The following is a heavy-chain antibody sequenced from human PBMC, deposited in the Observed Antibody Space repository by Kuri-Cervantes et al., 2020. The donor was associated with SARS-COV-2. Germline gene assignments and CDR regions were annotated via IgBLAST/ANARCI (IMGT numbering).Heavy chain of an antibody. Sequence: ASVKVSCKASGYTFTGYYMHWVRRAPGQGLEWMGWISAYNGNTNYAQKLQGRVTMTTDTSTSTAYMELRSLRSDDTAVYYCARSELLNDAFDIWGQGTMVTVSS. CDR3: ARSELLNDAFDI. CDR1: GYTFTGYY. CDR2: ISAYNGNT. V-gene: IGHV1-18*04. D-gene: IGHD1-26*01. J-gene: IGHJ3*02.